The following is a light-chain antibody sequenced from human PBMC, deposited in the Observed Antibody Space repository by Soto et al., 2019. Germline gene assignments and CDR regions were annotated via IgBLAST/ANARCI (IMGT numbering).Light chain of an antibody. CDR3: QRYSSAPRT. J-gene: IGKJ3*01. CDR1: QGIFNY. CDR2: AAS. Sequence: DIQLTQSPSSVSASVGDRVTIACRASQGIFNYLAWYQQKPGKVPKLLIYAASTLQSGVPSRFSGSGSGTDFTLTISSLQPEDVATYYCQRYSSAPRTFGPGTKVDIK. V-gene: IGKV1-27*01.